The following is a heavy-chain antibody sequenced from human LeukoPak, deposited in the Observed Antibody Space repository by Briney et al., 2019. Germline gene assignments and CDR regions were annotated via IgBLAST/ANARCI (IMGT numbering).Heavy chain of an antibody. V-gene: IGHV4-38-2*02. Sequence: PSETLSLTCTVSGYSITSGHYWGWIRQPPGKGLEWIGNIYHSRSTYYTPSLNSRVTISVDTSKNQFSLKLSSVTAADTAVYYCARLSYSSGWGQGTLVTVSS. D-gene: IGHD6-19*01. CDR1: GYSITSGHY. CDR3: ARLSYSSG. J-gene: IGHJ4*02. CDR2: IYHSRST.